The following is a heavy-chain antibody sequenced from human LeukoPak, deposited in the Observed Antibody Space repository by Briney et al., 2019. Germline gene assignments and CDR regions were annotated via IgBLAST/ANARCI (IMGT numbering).Heavy chain of an antibody. CDR2: IFYSGST. CDR3: ARRRAPASHWFDP. J-gene: IGHJ5*02. Sequence: SETLPLTCTVSGGSISSSSYYWGWIRQPPGKGLDWIGSIFYSGSTYYNPSLKSRVTISVDTSKNQFSLKLSSVTAADTAVYYCARRRAPASHWFDPWGQGTLVTVSS. CDR1: GGSISSSSYY. V-gene: IGHV4-39*01.